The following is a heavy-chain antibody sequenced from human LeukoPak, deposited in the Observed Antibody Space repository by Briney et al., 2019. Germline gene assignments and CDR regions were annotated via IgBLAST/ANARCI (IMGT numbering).Heavy chain of an antibody. J-gene: IGHJ4*02. CDR1: GFTFSGYA. CDR2: ISYDGSND. D-gene: IGHD6-19*01. CDR3: ATNGPGIAVAGYVDY. Sequence: GGSLRLSCAASGFTFSGYAMHWVRQAPGKGLEWVAVISYDGSNDYYADSVKGRFTIYRDNSKNTLYLQMNSPRAEDTAVYYCATNGPGIAVAGYVDYWGQGTLVTV. V-gene: IGHV3-30-3*01.